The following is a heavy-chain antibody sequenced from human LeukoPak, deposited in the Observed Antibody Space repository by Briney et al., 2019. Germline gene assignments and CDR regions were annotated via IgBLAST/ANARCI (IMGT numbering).Heavy chain of an antibody. CDR1: GGSISSGGYS. V-gene: IGHV4-30-2*01. J-gene: IGHJ6*04. Sequence: PSQTLSLTCAVSGGSISSGGYSWSWIRQPPGKGLEWIGYIYHSGSTYYNPSLKSRVTISVDRSKNQFSLKLSSVTAADTAVYYCARGLRVPAAISHYYGMDVWGKGTTVTVSS. CDR2: IYHSGST. D-gene: IGHD2-2*01. CDR3: ARGLRVPAAISHYYGMDV.